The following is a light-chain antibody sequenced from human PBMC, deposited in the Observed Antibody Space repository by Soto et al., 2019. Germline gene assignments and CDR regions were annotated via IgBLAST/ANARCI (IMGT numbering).Light chain of an antibody. Sequence: EIVLTQYPVTLSLSPGERATLSCRASQSVSSSYLAWYQQKPGQAPRLLIYGASSRATGIPDRFSGSGSGTDFTLTISRLEPEDFAVYYCQQYGSSPRTFGQGTKVDIK. CDR1: QSVSSSY. CDR3: QQYGSSPRT. J-gene: IGKJ1*01. CDR2: GAS. V-gene: IGKV3-20*01.